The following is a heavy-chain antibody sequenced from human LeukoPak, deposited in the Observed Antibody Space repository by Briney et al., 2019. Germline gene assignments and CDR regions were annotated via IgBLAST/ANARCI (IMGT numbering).Heavy chain of an antibody. V-gene: IGHV3-23*01. J-gene: IGHJ5*02. CDR2: MTGTGDTK. CDR1: GLTFSTYV. CDR3: ARKTVEVYYGALDP. D-gene: IGHD3-3*01. Sequence: GGSLRLSCTASGLTFSTYVMTWVRQAPGKGLKWVSGMTGTGDTKYYADSVKGRFTISRDNSKNTLYLQMNRLRAEDTAVYYCARKTVEVYYGALDPWGQGALVTVSS.